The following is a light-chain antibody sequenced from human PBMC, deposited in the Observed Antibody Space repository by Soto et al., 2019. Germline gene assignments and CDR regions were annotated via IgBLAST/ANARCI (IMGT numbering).Light chain of an antibody. Sequence: DIQLTQSPSTLSGSVGDRVTITCRASQTISSWLAWYQQKPGKAPKLLIYKASTLKSGVPSSFSGSGAGTEFTLTVYILQPDECATYLCHYSKSELDAFAQGTKLDIK. J-gene: IGKJ1*01. CDR2: KAS. CDR3: HYSKSELDA. V-gene: IGKV1-5*03. CDR1: QTISSW.